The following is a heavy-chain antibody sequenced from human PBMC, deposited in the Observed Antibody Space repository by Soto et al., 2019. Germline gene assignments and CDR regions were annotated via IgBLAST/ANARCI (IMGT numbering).Heavy chain of an antibody. CDR3: SCFPPDAYGDYRFDA. CDR2: ISAYNGNT. Sequence: VRRALGQGNERMGWISAYNGNTNYAQKLQGRVTMTTDSSTITAYMELRSLRSDASAFYFISCFPPDAYGDYRFDAWGQGTLVTVSS. V-gene: IGHV1-18*01. J-gene: IGHJ5*02. D-gene: IGHD4-17*01.